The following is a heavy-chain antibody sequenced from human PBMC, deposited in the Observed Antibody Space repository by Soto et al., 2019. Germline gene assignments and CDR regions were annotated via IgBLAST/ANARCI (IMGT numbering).Heavy chain of an antibody. D-gene: IGHD4-4*01. V-gene: IGHV5-51*01. J-gene: IGHJ5*02. Sequence: GESLKISCKGSGYRFTSYWIAWLRQMPGKGLEWMGIIYPGDSDARYSPSFQGQVTISVDKSISTAYLQWSSLKASDTAIYYCARQLGHDYINNWFDPWGQGTLVTV. CDR2: IYPGDSDA. CDR1: GYRFTSYW. CDR3: ARQLGHDYINNWFDP.